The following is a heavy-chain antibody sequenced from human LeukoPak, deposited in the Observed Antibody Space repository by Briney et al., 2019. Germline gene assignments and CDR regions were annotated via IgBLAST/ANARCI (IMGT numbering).Heavy chain of an antibody. CDR2: IYYSGST. CDR3: ARGGYYDFWSGYYNRWFDP. Sequence: PSETLSLTCTVSGGSISSYYWSWIRQPPGKGLEWIGYIYYSGSTNYNPSLKSRVTISVDTSKNQFSLKLSSVTAADTAVYYCARGGYYDFWSGYYNRWFDPWGQGTLVTVSS. V-gene: IGHV4-59*12. J-gene: IGHJ5*02. CDR1: GGSISSYY. D-gene: IGHD3-3*01.